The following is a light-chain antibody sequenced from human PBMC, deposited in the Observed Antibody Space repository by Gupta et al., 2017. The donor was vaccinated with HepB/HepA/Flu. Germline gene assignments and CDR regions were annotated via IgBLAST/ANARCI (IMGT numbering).Light chain of an antibody. CDR1: SSNIGAGYD. V-gene: IGLV1-40*01. Sequence: QSVLTQPPSVSGAPGQRVTISCTGSSSNIGAGYDVHWYQHLPGTAPKLLIYSNTKRPSGVPDRFSGSKSGTSASLAITGLQAEDEGNYYCQSYDRSLRVFGGGTKVTVL. CDR3: QSYDRSLRV. J-gene: IGLJ3*02. CDR2: SNT.